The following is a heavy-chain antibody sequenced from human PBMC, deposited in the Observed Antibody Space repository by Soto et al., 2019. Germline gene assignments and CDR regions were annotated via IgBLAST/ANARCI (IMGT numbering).Heavy chain of an antibody. J-gene: IGHJ4*02. D-gene: IGHD1-7*01. CDR1: GFIFSNYV. V-gene: IGHV3-23*01. Sequence: GGSLRLSCAGSGFIFSNYVLNWVRQAPGKGLEWVPSISGNGRATYYADSVKGRFTISRDNSKDTVFLQMNSLTAEDTAVYFCAKERDNWNYFPADSWGQGTVVTV. CDR3: AKERDNWNYFPADS. CDR2: ISGNGRAT.